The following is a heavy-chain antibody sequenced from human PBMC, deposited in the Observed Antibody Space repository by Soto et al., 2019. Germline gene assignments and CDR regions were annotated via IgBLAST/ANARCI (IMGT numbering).Heavy chain of an antibody. Sequence: QITLNESGPTVVRPTETLTLICRFSVFSLTTSGVGVGWIRQSPGKAPEWLALLYWDDDKRYSASLKSRLTITTDTSKNLVVLTVSDLYPTETATYYCAHRVLRAVFGLVTTTAIYFDFWGQAAPVAVSS. CDR3: AHRVLRAVFGLVTTTAIYFDF. CDR2: LYWDDDK. CDR1: VFSLTTSGVG. V-gene: IGHV2-5*02. D-gene: IGHD3-3*01. J-gene: IGHJ4*02.